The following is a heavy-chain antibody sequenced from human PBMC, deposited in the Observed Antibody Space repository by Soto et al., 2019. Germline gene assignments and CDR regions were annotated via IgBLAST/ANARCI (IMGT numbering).Heavy chain of an antibody. D-gene: IGHD3-10*01. CDR3: ARGGRFGELPNWFDP. V-gene: IGHV1-69*13. Sequence: SVKVSCKASGGTFSSYAISWVRQAPGQGLEWMGGIIPIFGTANYAQKFRGRVTITADESTSTAYMELSSLRSEDTAVYYCARGGRFGELPNWFDPWGQGTLVTVSS. J-gene: IGHJ5*02. CDR1: GGTFSSYA. CDR2: IIPIFGTA.